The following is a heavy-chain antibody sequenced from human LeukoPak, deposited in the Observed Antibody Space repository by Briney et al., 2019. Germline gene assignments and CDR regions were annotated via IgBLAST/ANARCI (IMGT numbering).Heavy chain of an antibody. CDR3: ARVLRGYSSSWSFDY. J-gene: IGHJ4*02. CDR1: RYTFTGYY. CDR2: INPNSGGT. Sequence: ASVKVSCKASRYTFTGYYMHWVRQAPGQGLEWMGWINPNSGGTNYAQKFQGRVTMTRDTSISTAYMELSRLRSDDTAVYYCARVLRGYSSSWSFDYWGQGTLVTVSS. D-gene: IGHD6-13*01. V-gene: IGHV1-2*02.